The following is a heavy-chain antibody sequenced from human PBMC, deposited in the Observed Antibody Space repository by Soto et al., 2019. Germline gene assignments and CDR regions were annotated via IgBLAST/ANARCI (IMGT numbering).Heavy chain of an antibody. CDR3: AREGYSSSSSSRVNWFDP. Sequence: QVQLVQSGAEVKKPGASVKVSCKASGYTFISYDINWVRQAAGQGLEWMGWMNPNSGDTGYAQKFQGRVTMTRNTSISTAYMELSSLRSEDTAVYYCAREGYSSSSSSRVNWFDPWGQGTLVTVSS. V-gene: IGHV1-8*01. D-gene: IGHD6-6*01. CDR2: MNPNSGDT. J-gene: IGHJ5*02. CDR1: GYTFISYD.